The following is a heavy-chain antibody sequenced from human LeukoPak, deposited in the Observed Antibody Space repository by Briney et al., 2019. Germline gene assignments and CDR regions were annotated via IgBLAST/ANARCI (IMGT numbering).Heavy chain of an antibody. CDR3: AKHHYSSSRDYFDY. J-gene: IGHJ4*02. CDR2: ISGSGGST. V-gene: IGHV3-23*01. CDR1: GFTFGTYA. D-gene: IGHD2-15*01. Sequence: GGSLRLSCAASGFTFGTYAMTWVRQAPGRGLEWVSVISGSGGSTNYADSVKGRFIISRDNSRNTLFLQMNSLRAEDTAVYYCAKHHYSSSRDYFDYWGQGTLVTVSS.